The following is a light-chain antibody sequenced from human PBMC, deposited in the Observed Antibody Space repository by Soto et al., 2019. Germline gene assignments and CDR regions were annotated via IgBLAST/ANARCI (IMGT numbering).Light chain of an antibody. J-gene: IGKJ1*01. Sequence: DIQMTQSPSSLSASVGDRVTITCRASQSISSYLNWYQQKPGKDPKLLIYTASSLQSWVPSRFSGSGFGTDFTLTISSLQPEDFATYYCQQSYNTPRTFGQGTKVEIK. CDR2: TAS. CDR1: QSISSY. V-gene: IGKV1-39*01. CDR3: QQSYNTPRT.